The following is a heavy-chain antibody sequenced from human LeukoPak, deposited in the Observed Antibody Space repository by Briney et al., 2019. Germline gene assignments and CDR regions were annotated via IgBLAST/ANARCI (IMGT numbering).Heavy chain of an antibody. Sequence: ASVKVSCKASGYTFTGYYMHWVRQAPGQGLEWMGWINPNSGGTNYAQKFQGRVTMTRDTSVSTACMELSRLRSDDTAVYYCARGKQWLVYYYYYYMDVWGKGTTVTISS. CDR3: ARGKQWLVYYYYYYMDV. CDR2: INPNSGGT. CDR1: GYTFTGYY. V-gene: IGHV1-2*02. J-gene: IGHJ6*03. D-gene: IGHD6-19*01.